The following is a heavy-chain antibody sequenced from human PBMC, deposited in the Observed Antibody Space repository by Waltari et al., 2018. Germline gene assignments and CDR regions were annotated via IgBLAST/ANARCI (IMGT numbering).Heavy chain of an antibody. CDR1: GFTVSGKY. V-gene: IGHV3-66*01. D-gene: IGHD4-17*01. CDR2: IYSGGST. Sequence: EVQLVESGGGLVQPGGSLRLSCAASGFTVSGKYMSWVRQAPGKGLEWVSVIYSGGSTYYADSVKGRFTISRDNSKNTVYLQMNSLRVEDTAVYYCAREYTPNYGDYYYYGMDVWGQGTTVTVSS. J-gene: IGHJ6*02. CDR3: AREYTPNYGDYYYYGMDV.